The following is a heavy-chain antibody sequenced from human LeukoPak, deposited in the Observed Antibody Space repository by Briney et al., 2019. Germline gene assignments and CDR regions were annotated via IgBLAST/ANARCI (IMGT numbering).Heavy chain of an antibody. V-gene: IGHV1-2*02. D-gene: IGHD2-21*02. J-gene: IGHJ5*02. CDR1: VYTFTGYY. Sequence: GASVKVSCTASVYTFTGYYIHWVRQAPGQGPEYMGWINPNSGDTNYAQKFQDRVTLTRDTSISTAYMELSNLRSDDTAMYYCARPNGDFYNWFDTWGQGTLVTVSS. CDR2: INPNSGDT. CDR3: ARPNGDFYNWFDT.